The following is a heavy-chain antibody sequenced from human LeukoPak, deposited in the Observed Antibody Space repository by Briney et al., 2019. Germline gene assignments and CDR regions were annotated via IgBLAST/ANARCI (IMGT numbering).Heavy chain of an antibody. Sequence: ASVKVSCKASGYTFTSYYMHWVRQAPGQGLEWMGIINPSGGTTSYAQKFQGRVTMTRDTSTSTVYMELSSLRSEDTAVYYCARGRGITFGGVIGPLGYWGQGTLVTVSS. D-gene: IGHD3-16*02. CDR2: INPSGGTT. CDR1: GYTFTSYY. V-gene: IGHV1-46*01. J-gene: IGHJ4*02. CDR3: ARGRGITFGGVIGPLGY.